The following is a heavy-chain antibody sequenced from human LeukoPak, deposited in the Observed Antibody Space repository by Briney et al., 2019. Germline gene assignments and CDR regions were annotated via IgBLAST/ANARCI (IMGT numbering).Heavy chain of an antibody. J-gene: IGHJ4*02. CDR1: GFTFSSYS. D-gene: IGHD3-3*01. V-gene: IGHV3-21*01. CDR2: ISSSSSYI. CDR3: ARVGVVKRGTFDY. Sequence: GGSLRLSCAASGFTFSSYSMNWVRQAPGKGLEWVSSISSSSSYIYYAASVKGRFTISRDNDKNSLYLQMNSLRAEDTAVYYCARVGVVKRGTFDYWGQGTLVTVSS.